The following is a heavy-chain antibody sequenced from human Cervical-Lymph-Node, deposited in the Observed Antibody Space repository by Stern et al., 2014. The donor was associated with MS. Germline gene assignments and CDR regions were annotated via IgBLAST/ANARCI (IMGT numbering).Heavy chain of an antibody. CDR1: GFKFRYHA. CDR3: ARGGAVTTSDYYLDY. CDR2: ISYDGSDK. D-gene: IGHD4-17*01. J-gene: IGHJ4*02. V-gene: IGHV3-30*01. Sequence: VQLEESGGGVVQPGRSLRLSCAASGFKFRYHAMHWVRQAPGKGLEWGALISYDGSDKNDADSVKGRFTISRDNTRNTLYLQMNSLRVDDTAVYYCARGGAVTTSDYYLDYWGQGILVTVSS.